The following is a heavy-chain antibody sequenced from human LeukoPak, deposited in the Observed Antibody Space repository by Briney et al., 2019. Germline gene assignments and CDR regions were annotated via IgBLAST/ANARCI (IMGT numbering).Heavy chain of an antibody. Sequence: SETLSLTCTVSGGSISSYYWSWIRQPPGKGLEWIGYIYYSGSTSYNPSLKSRVTISADTSKNQFSLKLSSVTAADTAMYYCARDEGYSSGWYLGYWGQGTLVTVSS. V-gene: IGHV4-59*01. CDR1: GGSISSYY. J-gene: IGHJ4*02. CDR3: ARDEGYSSGWYLGY. D-gene: IGHD6-19*01. CDR2: IYYSGST.